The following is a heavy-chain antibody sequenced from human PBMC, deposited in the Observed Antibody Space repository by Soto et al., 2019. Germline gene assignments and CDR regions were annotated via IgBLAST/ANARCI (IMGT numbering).Heavy chain of an antibody. CDR1: GGYISSYY. D-gene: IGHD6-6*01. V-gene: IGHV4-59*01. J-gene: IGHJ5*02. CDR3: ARDARPHSGSVWFDP. Sequence: SETLSLTCTVSGGYISSYYWSWIRQPPGKGLEWIGYIYDSGSTNYNPSLKSRVTISVDTPKNQFSLKLTSVTAADTAVYYCARDARPHSGSVWFDPWGQGTLVTVSS. CDR2: IYDSGST.